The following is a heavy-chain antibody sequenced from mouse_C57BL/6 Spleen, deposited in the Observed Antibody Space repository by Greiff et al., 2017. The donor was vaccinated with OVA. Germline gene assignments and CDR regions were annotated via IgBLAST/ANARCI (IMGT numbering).Heavy chain of an antibody. CDR2: IDPSDSDT. CDR3: ARTDGTAQAPLAY. Sequence: QVQLQQPGAELVKPGASVKLSCKASGYTFTSYWMQWVKQRPGQGLEWIGEIDPSDSDTNYNQKFKGKATLTVDTSSSTAYMQLSSLTSEDSAVYYCARTDGTAQAPLAYWGQGTLVTVSA. J-gene: IGHJ3*01. V-gene: IGHV1-50*01. CDR1: GYTFTSYW. D-gene: IGHD3-2*02.